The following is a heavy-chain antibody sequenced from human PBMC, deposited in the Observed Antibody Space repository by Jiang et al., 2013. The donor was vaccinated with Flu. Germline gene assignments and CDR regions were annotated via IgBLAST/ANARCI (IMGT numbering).Heavy chain of an antibody. Sequence: PGLVKPSETLSLTCNVSGGFINAGDSYWGWIRQSPGKELEWIGSVSNSGITFYNPSLKSRVTISLDTSKNQFSLKMTSVTAADTAVFYCVRRKVNDSGSYWNWFDPWGQGTLVTVSS. CDR2: VSNSGIT. J-gene: IGHJ5*02. CDR3: VRRKVNDSGSYWNWFDP. CDR1: GGFINAGDSY. V-gene: IGHV4-39*07. D-gene: IGHD3-10*01.